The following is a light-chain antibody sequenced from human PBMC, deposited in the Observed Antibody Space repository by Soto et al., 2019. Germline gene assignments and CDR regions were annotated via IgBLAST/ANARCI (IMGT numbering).Light chain of an antibody. J-gene: IGLJ2*01. CDR1: ISNIGSNY. CDR3: EAWDDSLSGVV. CDR2: RNN. V-gene: IGLV1-47*01. Sequence: QSVVTQPPSASGTPGQRVTISCSGSISNIGSNYVYWYQQLPGTAPKLLIQRNNQRPSGVPDRFSGSKSGTSASLAISGLRSEDEADYYCEAWDDSLSGVVFGGGTKLTVL.